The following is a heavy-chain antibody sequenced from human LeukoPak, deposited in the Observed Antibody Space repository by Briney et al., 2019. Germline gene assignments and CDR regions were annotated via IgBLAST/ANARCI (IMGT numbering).Heavy chain of an antibody. J-gene: IGHJ5*02. D-gene: IGHD6-6*01. CDR1: GFTFSTYA. V-gene: IGHV3-23*01. Sequence: QSGGSLRLSCAASGFTFSTYAMSWVRQAPGKGLEWVSVVSGTGGRTYYGDSVKGRFTISRDNSKNTLYLQMNSLRAEDTALYYCVKASSSSPQYNWFDAWGQGTLVTVSS. CDR2: VSGTGGRT. CDR3: VKASSSSPQYNWFDA.